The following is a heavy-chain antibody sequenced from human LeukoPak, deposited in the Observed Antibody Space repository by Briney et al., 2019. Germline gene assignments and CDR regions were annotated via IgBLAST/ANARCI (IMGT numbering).Heavy chain of an antibody. Sequence: PGGSLRLSCTAAEFTLSNHWMHWVRQSPGKGLVWVSNINGDGSETTYADSVRGRFTISRDKGRIMMFLQMNSLRAEDTAVYFCARGGEYSYGYFDYWGQGIPVTVSS. CDR2: INGDGSET. D-gene: IGHD5-18*01. CDR1: EFTLSNHW. CDR3: ARGGEYSYGYFDY. J-gene: IGHJ4*02. V-gene: IGHV3-74*01.